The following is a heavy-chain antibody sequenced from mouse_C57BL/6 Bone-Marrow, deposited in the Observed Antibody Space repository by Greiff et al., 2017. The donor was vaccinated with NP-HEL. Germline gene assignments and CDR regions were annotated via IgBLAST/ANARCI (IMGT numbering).Heavy chain of an antibody. V-gene: IGHV2-9-1*01. CDR1: GFSLTSYA. J-gene: IGHJ2*01. D-gene: IGHD1-1*01. CDR3: AREVSSYYYYFDY. Sequence: QVQLQQSGPGLVAPSQSLSITCTVSGFSLTSYAISWVRQPPGKGLEWLGVIWTGGGTNYNSAIKSRLSISKDNSKSQVFLKMNSLQTDDTARYYCAREVSSYYYYFDYWGQGTTLTVSS. CDR2: IWTGGGT.